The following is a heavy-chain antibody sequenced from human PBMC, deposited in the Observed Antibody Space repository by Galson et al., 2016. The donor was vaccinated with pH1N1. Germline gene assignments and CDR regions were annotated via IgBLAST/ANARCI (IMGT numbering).Heavy chain of an antibody. CDR3: ARIARGTSGFDY. D-gene: IGHD3-16*01. CDR1: GYTFTAHY. V-gene: IGHV1-2*02. Sequence: SVKVSCKASGYTFTAHYVHWVRQAPGQGLEWMGWINPDSGATHYAQNFQGRVTLTRDTSITTVHMELSSLRPDDTALYSCARIARGTSGFDYWGQGNLVTASS. CDR2: INPDSGAT. J-gene: IGHJ4*02.